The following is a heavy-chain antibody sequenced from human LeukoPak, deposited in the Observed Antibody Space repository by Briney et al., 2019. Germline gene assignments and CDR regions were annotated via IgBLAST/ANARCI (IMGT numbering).Heavy chain of an antibody. D-gene: IGHD4-17*01. CDR3: AAHPRRFDYGDAGEWFDP. CDR1: GFTFSSYE. J-gene: IGHJ5*02. CDR2: ISSSGSTI. V-gene: IGHV3-48*03. Sequence: PGGSLRLSCAASGFTFSSYEMNWVRQAPGKGLEWVSYISSSGSTIYYADSVKGRFTISRDNAKNSLYLQMNSLRAEDTAVYYCAAHPRRFDYGDAGEWFDPWGQGTLVTVSS.